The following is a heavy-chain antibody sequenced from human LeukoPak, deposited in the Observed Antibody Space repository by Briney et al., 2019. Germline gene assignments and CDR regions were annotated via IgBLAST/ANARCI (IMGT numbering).Heavy chain of an antibody. CDR3: ANLLRDATIYDF. Sequence: PGRSLSLSCAVSIFTPCRYCTGWVRPAPGRGREWVVSINQDESTQFHVDSVKGRFTISRDNAKNSLFLQMNFLRAEDTAFYYCANLLRDATIYDFWGHGALVTVSS. CDR1: IFTPCRYC. J-gene: IGHJ4*01. V-gene: IGHV3-7*01. CDR2: INQDESTQ. D-gene: IGHD5-24*01.